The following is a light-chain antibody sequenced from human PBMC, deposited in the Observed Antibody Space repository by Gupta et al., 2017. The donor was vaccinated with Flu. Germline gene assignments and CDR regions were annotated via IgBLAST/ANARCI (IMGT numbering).Light chain of an antibody. CDR2: EDN. V-gene: IGLV1-51*02. Sequence: QSVLTQPPSVSAAPGQKVTISCSGTYSNIGHNYVCWYQHLPGTAPKLLIYEDNKRPSGIPGRFSGSKSGTSATLGITGLQTGDEADYYCETWDSSLSAWVFGDGTKLTVL. J-gene: IGLJ3*02. CDR1: YSNIGHNY. CDR3: ETWDSSLSAWV.